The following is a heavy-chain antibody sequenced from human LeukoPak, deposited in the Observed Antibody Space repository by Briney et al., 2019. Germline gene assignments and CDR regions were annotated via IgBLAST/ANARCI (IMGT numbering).Heavy chain of an antibody. V-gene: IGHV3-48*04. CDR1: GFTFSSYS. CDR3: AKVLATTGTIPLDV. Sequence: PGGSLRLSCAASGFTFSSYSMNWVRQAPGKGLEWVSYISSSSSTIYYADSVKGRFTISRDNAKNSLYLQMNSLRAEDTAVYYCAKVLATTGTIPLDVWGQGTTVIVSS. CDR2: ISSSSSTI. D-gene: IGHD1-1*01. J-gene: IGHJ6*02.